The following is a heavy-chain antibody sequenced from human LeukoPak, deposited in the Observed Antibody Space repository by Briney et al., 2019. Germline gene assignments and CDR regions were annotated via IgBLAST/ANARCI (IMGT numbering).Heavy chain of an antibody. CDR3: AKESHNYYYYHMDA. V-gene: IGHV3-30*02. Sequence: QAGGSLRLSCAASGFNFNTYGMHWVRQTPGRGLEWVAFIRYDGSSKYNTDSVKGRFTVSRDNPKNTLYLQMNSLRAEDTALYYCAKESHNYYYYHMDAWGKGTTVTVSS. J-gene: IGHJ6*03. CDR1: GFNFNTYG. CDR2: IRYDGSSK.